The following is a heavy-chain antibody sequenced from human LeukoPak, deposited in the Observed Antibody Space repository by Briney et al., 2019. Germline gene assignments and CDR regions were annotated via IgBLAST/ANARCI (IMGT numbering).Heavy chain of an antibody. CDR1: GFTFSSYV. D-gene: IGHD4-17*01. J-gene: IGHJ6*02. V-gene: IGHV3-23*01. Sequence: GGSLRLSCAASGFTFSSYVMNWVRQAPGKGLEWVSAISGSGGSTYYADSVKGRFTISRDNSKNTLYLQMNSLRAEDTAVYYCARDHYYGDYDRLSRAYGMDVWGQGTTVTVSS. CDR2: ISGSGGST. CDR3: ARDHYYGDYDRLSRAYGMDV.